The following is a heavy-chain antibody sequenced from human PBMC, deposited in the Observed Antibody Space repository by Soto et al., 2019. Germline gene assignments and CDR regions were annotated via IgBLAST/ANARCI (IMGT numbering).Heavy chain of an antibody. CDR2: IWHDGSSK. CDR3: ARTPIVAGSPDAFDI. CDR1: GFTFSSYA. V-gene: IGHV3-33*01. Sequence: GGSLRLSCAASGFTFSSYAMHWVRQAPGKGLEWVAVIWHDGSSKYYADSVKGRFTISRDNSKNTLYLQMNSLRGEDTALYYCARTPIVAGSPDAFDIWGQGTMVTVSS. D-gene: IGHD6-19*01. J-gene: IGHJ3*02.